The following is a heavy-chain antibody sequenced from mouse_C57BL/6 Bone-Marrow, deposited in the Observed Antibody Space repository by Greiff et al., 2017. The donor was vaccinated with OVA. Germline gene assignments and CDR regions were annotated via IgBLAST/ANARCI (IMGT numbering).Heavy chain of an antibody. D-gene: IGHD2-4*01. CDR3: ARKDYDADYAMDY. CDR1: GFNIKNTY. Sequence: VQLQQSVAELVRPGASVKLSCTASGFNIKNTYMRWVKQRPEQGLEWIGRIDPATGNTKSAPTFPGQATITADPSSNPASLQHSSRTSEDTAIDYCARKDYDADYAMDYGGQGTSVTVSS. V-gene: IGHV14-3*01. J-gene: IGHJ4*01. CDR2: IDPATGNT.